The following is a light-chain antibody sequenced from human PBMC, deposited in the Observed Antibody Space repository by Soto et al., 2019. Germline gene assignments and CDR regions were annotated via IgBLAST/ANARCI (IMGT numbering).Light chain of an antibody. CDR1: QSVSSY. V-gene: IGKV3-11*01. CDR2: DAS. CDR3: QQRSNWPST. Sequence: EIVLTQSAATLSLSPGDRATLSCRASQSVSSYLAWYQQKPGQAPRLLIYDASNRATGIPARFSGSGSGTDFTLTITSLEPVDFAVYYCQQRSNWPSTFGGGTKVEIK. J-gene: IGKJ4*01.